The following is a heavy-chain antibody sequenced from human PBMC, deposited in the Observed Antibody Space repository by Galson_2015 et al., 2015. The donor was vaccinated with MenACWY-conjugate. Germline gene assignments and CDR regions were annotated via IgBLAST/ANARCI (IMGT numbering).Heavy chain of an antibody. J-gene: IGHJ4*02. V-gene: IGHV4-39*07. CDR2: VSYSGKA. Sequence: SETLSLTCAVSCGSITTSRYHWAWLRQTPGKGLEWIGTVSYSGKAYYNPSLKRRVSISIDTSKSQFSLRIISMTAADTAVYYCARDRSNDDYWSGFPGYYFDHWGQGNLATVSS. CDR3: ARDRSNDDYWSGFPGYYFDH. CDR1: CGSITTSRYH. D-gene: IGHD3-3*01.